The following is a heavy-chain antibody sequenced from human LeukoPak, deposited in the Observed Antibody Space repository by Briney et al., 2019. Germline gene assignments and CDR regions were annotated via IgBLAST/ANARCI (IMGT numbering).Heavy chain of an antibody. CDR2: ISGSGGST. D-gene: IGHD3-10*01. CDR1: GFIFSSYA. Sequence: GGSLRLSCAASGFIFSSYAMSWVRQAPGKGLEWVSAISGSGGSTYYADSVKGRFTISRDNSKNTLYLQMNSLRAEDTAVYYCAKGLLWFGVLEGRDSPFDYWGQGTLVTVSS. CDR3: AKGLLWFGVLEGRDSPFDY. J-gene: IGHJ4*02. V-gene: IGHV3-23*01.